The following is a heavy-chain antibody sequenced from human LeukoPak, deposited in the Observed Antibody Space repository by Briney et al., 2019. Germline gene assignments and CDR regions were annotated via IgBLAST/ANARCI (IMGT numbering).Heavy chain of an antibody. Sequence: TGGSLRLSCAASGFTFSSYAMSWVRQAPGKGLEWVSAISGSGGSTYYADSVKGRFTISRDNSKNTLYLQMNSLRAEDTAVYYRAKDLSLVVVPAAGFDYWGQGTLVTVSS. CDR3: AKDLSLVVVPAAGFDY. D-gene: IGHD2-2*01. V-gene: IGHV3-23*01. CDR2: ISGSGGST. CDR1: GFTFSSYA. J-gene: IGHJ4*02.